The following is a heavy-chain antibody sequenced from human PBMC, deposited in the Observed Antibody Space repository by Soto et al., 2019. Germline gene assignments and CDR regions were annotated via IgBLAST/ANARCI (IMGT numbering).Heavy chain of an antibody. CDR3: ARDWGSSGWPN. CDR1: GHSLSSGGYY. J-gene: IGHJ4*02. Sequence: PSETLSLTCTVSGHSLSSGGYYLRWIRQHPGKGLEWVGYIYFTGTTLYNPSLKSRLAISVDTSKNQFSLKLTSVTAADTAVYYCARDWGSSGWPNWRQGALVTVSS. CDR2: IYFTGTT. D-gene: IGHD6-19*01. V-gene: IGHV4-31*03.